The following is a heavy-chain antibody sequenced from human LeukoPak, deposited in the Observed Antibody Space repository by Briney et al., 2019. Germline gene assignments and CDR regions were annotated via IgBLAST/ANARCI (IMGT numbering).Heavy chain of an antibody. CDR1: GDSVSSNSAA. CDR2: RYYRSKWYN. CDR3: ARDVYGSGSYPRVVDY. Sequence: SQTLSLTCAISGDSVSSNSAAWNWIRQSPSRGLEWLGRRYYRSKWYNDYAVSVKSRITINPDTSKNQFSLQLNSVTPEDTAVYYCARDVYGSGSYPRVVDYWGQGTLVTVSS. D-gene: IGHD3-10*01. V-gene: IGHV6-1*01. J-gene: IGHJ4*02.